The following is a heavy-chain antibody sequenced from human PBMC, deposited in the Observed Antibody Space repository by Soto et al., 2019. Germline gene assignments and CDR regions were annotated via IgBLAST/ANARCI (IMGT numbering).Heavy chain of an antibody. CDR3: ARGARDYDILTGYYR. CDR2: INSDGSST. V-gene: IGHV3-74*01. D-gene: IGHD3-9*01. CDR1: GFTFSSYW. Sequence: PGGSLRLSCAASGFTFSSYWMHWVRQAPGKGLVWVSRINSDGSSTSYADSVKGRFTISRDNAKNTLYLQMNSLRAEDTAVYYCARGARDYDILTGYYRWGQGTLVTVSS. J-gene: IGHJ4*02.